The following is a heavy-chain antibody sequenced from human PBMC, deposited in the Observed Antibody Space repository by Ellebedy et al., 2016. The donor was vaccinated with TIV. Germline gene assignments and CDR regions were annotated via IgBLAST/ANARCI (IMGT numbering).Heavy chain of an antibody. V-gene: IGHV4-34*01. CDR3: ARGGYQLLAYYYYGMDV. D-gene: IGHD2-2*01. CDR2: INHSGST. Sequence: SQTLSLTXAVYGGFFRGYYWCWIRQPPGKGLEWIGEINHSGSTNYNPSLKSRVTISVDTSKNQFSLKLSSVTAADTAVYYCARGGYQLLAYYYYGMDVWGQGTTVTVSS. CDR1: GGFFRGYY. J-gene: IGHJ6*02.